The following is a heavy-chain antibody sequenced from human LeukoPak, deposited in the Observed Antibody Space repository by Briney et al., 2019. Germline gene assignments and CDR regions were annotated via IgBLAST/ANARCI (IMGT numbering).Heavy chain of an antibody. CDR3: ARVFFYGDYGAFDY. V-gene: IGHV3-53*04. CDR2: IYSGGST. Sequence: GGSLRLSCAASGFTVSGNYMSWVRQAPGKGLEWVSVIYSGGSTYYADSVKGRFTISRHNSKNTLYLQMNSLRAEDTAVYYCARVFFYGDYGAFDYWGQGTLVTVSS. CDR1: GFTVSGNY. D-gene: IGHD4-17*01. J-gene: IGHJ4*02.